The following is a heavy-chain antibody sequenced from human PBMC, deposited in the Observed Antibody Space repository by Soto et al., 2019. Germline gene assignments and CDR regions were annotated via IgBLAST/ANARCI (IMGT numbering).Heavy chain of an antibody. V-gene: IGHV3-23*01. CDR3: AGEYCANGVCYAYFDY. Sequence: LRLSCAASEFTFSSYAMSWVRQAPGKGLDWVSAIRGSGGSTYYADSAKGRFTISRDNSKNTLYLQMNSLRAEDTAVYYCAGEYCANGVCYAYFDYWGQGALVTVSS. CDR2: IRGSGGST. J-gene: IGHJ4*02. D-gene: IGHD2-8*01. CDR1: EFTFSSYA.